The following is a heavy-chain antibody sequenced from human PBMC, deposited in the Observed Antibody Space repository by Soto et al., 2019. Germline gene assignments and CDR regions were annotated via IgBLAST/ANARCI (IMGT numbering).Heavy chain of an antibody. CDR1: GGSISSYY. J-gene: IGHJ5*02. V-gene: IGHV4-59*08. Sequence: ETLSLTCTVSGGSISSYYWSWIRQPPGKGLEWIGYIYYSGSTNYNPSLKSRDTISVDTSKNQFSLTLTSVTAADTAVYYCARFHKYSEANWFDPWGQGTLVTVSS. CDR2: IYYSGST. D-gene: IGHD2-15*01. CDR3: ARFHKYSEANWFDP.